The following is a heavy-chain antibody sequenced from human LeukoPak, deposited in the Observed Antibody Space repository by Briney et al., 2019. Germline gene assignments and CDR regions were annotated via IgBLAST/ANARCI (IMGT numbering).Heavy chain of an antibody. CDR2: IRYDGSNK. D-gene: IGHD2-2*01. V-gene: IGHV3-30*02. J-gene: IGHJ6*03. CDR3: AKDDLGYCSSTSCPYYYYYYMDV. Sequence: GGSLRLSCAASGFTFSSYGMHWVRQAPGKGLEWVAFIRYDGSNKYYADSVKGRFTISRDNSKNTLYLQMNSLRAEDTAVYYCAKDDLGYCSSTSCPYYYYYYMDVWGKGTTVTVSS. CDR1: GFTFSSYG.